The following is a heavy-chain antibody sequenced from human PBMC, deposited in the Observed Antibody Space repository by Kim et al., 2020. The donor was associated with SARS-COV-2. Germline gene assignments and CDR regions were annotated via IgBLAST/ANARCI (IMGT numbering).Heavy chain of an antibody. CDR2: VYYSGTT. CDR1: GGSISSSGYY. D-gene: IGHD3-22*01. V-gene: IGHV4-39*01. J-gene: IGHJ4*02. Sequence: SETLSLTCTVSGGSISSSGYYWGWIRQPPGKGLEWIGSVYYSGTTHYNPSLKSRVTISVDTSKNQFSLKLISVTAADTAVYYCARHAAGGESSGYIQYYFDCWGQGTLVTVSS. CDR3: ARHAAGGESSGYIQYYFDC.